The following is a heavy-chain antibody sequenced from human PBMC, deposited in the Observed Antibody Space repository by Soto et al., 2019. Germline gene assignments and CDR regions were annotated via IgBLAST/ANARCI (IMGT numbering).Heavy chain of an antibody. V-gene: IGHV4-34*01. CDR3: ASPIAVAGTE. D-gene: IGHD6-19*01. Sequence: QVQLQQWGAGLLKPSETLSLTCAVYGGSFSGYYWSWIRQPPGKGLEWIGEINHSGSTNYNPSLKXXVXIXXDTSKNQFSLKLSSVTAADTAVYYCASPIAVAGTEWGQGTLVTVSS. CDR2: INHSGST. J-gene: IGHJ4*02. CDR1: GGSFSGYY.